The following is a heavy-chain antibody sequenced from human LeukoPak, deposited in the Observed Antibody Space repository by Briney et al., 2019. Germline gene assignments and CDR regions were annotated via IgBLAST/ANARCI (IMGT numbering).Heavy chain of an antibody. CDR2: ISYDGSET. Sequence: GGSLRLSCAGSGFTFRSYAMHWVRQAPGKGLEWVAAISYDGSETHYADSVRGRFTISRDNSKNTLYLQMNSLRAEDTAVYYCARDQSADPLEYTHFDYWGQGTLVTVSS. CDR1: GFTFRSYA. CDR3: ARDQSADPLEYTHFDY. V-gene: IGHV3-30-3*01. D-gene: IGHD2/OR15-2a*01. J-gene: IGHJ4*02.